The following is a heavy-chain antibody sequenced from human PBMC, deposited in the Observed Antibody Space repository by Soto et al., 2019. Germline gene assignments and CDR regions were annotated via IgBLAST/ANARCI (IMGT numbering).Heavy chain of an antibody. D-gene: IGHD4-17*01. CDR2: INYSGRT. CDR1: GGSISDSSHY. CDR3: ARHFGNYGDWAFDF. Sequence: SETLSLTCTVSGGSISDSSHYWAWIRQPPGKGLEWIATINYSGRTYYNPSLRSRVTISVDTSRDQFSLNLNSVTAADTAVYYCARHFGNYGDWAFDFWGQGTLVTVSS. V-gene: IGHV4-39*01. J-gene: IGHJ4*02.